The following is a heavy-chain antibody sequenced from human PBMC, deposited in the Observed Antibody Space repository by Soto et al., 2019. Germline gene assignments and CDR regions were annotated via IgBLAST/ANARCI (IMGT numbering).Heavy chain of an antibody. J-gene: IGHJ5*02. CDR2: INHSGST. V-gene: IGHV4-34*01. Sequence: SETLSLTCAVYGGSFSGYYWSWIRQPPGKGLEWIGEINHSGSTNYNPSLKSRVTISVDTSKNQFSLKLSSVTAADTAVYYCARGRRAYTGSWYGWFDPWGQGTLVTVS. CDR3: ARGRRAYTGSWYGWFDP. D-gene: IGHD6-13*01. CDR1: GGSFSGYY.